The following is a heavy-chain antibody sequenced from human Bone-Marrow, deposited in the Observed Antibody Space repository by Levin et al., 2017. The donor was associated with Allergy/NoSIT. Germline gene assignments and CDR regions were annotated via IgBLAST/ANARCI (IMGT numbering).Heavy chain of an antibody. CDR2: ISYDGSNK. CDR1: GFTFSSYA. V-gene: IGHV3-30-3*01. Sequence: GGSLRLSCAASGFTFSSYAMYWVRQAPGKGLEWVAGISYDGSNKDYADSVKGRITISRDNSKNTLDLQMNSLRAEDTAVYYCARDVGFLGELSPGGYWGQGTLVTVSP. CDR3: ARDVGFLGELSPGGY. D-gene: IGHD3-16*02. J-gene: IGHJ4*02.